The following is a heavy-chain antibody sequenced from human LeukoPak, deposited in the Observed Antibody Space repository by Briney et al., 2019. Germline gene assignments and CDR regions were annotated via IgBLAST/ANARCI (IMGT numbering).Heavy chain of an antibody. V-gene: IGHV4-39*01. CDR2: IYYSGST. CDR1: GGSISSSSYY. Sequence: SETLSLTCTVSGGSISSSSYYWGWIRQPPGKGLEWIGSIYYSGSTYHNPSLKSRVTISVDTSKNQFSLKLSSVTAADTAVYYCARHWVVVTARDNWFDPWGQGTLVTVSS. D-gene: IGHD2-21*02. CDR3: ARHWVVVTARDNWFDP. J-gene: IGHJ5*02.